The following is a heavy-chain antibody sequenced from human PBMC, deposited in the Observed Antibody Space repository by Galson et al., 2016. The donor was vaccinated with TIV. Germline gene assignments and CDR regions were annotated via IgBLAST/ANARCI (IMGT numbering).Heavy chain of an antibody. CDR3: ASDRNTAFDTHHQYYGMDV. D-gene: IGHD5-18*01. CDR2: IIPLFRTT. V-gene: IGHV1-69*13. CDR1: GGTFSSYV. J-gene: IGHJ6*02. Sequence: SVKVSCKASGGTFSSYVFNWVRLAPGQGLEWMGGIIPLFRTTNYAPKFQGRVTITADESTNTAYMELNSLKYGDTAVYYCASDRNTAFDTHHQYYGMDVWGQRTTVTVSS.